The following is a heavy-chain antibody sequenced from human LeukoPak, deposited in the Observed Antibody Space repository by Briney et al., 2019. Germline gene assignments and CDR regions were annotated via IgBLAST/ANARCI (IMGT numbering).Heavy chain of an antibody. CDR2: IDWDDDK. CDR1: GFSLSTSGMC. V-gene: IGHV2-70*01. D-gene: IGHD2-2*01. Sequence: SGPTLVNPTQTLTLTCTFSGFSLSTSGMCVSSIRQPPGKALEWLALIDWDDDKYYSTSLKTRLTISKDTSKNQVVLTMTNMDPVDTATYYCARTLVPAATLTHYYGMDVWGKGTTVTVSS. J-gene: IGHJ6*04. CDR3: ARTLVPAATLTHYYGMDV.